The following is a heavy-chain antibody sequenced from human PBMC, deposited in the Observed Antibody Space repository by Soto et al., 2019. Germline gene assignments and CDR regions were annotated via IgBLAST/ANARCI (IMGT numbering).Heavy chain of an antibody. D-gene: IGHD2-15*01. Sequence: GESLKISCKGSGYSFTSYWIGWVRQMPGKGLEWMGIIYPGDSDTRYSPSFQGQVTISADKSISTAYLQWSSLRAEDTAVYYCAKVGRYIVVVVAATVPPYFDYWGQGTLVTVSS. CDR2: IYPGDSDT. J-gene: IGHJ4*02. CDR3: AKVGRYIVVVVAATVPPYFDY. V-gene: IGHV5-51*01. CDR1: GYSFTSYW.